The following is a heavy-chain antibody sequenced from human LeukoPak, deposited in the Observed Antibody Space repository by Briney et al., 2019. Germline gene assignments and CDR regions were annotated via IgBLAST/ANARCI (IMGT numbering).Heavy chain of an antibody. Sequence: PGGSLRLSCAASGFTVSSNYMSWVRQAPGKGLEWVSVIYSGGSTYYADSVKGRFTISRDNSKNTLYLQMNSLRAEDTAVYYCASNPAGPTVASGDYWGQGTLVTVSS. CDR3: ASNPAGPTVASGDY. V-gene: IGHV3-53*01. D-gene: IGHD4-23*01. CDR2: IYSGGST. J-gene: IGHJ4*02. CDR1: GFTVSSNY.